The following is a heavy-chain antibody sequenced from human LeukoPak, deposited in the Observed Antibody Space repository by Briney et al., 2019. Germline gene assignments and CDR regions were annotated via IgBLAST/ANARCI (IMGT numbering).Heavy chain of an antibody. CDR2: TYYRSKWIH. CDR1: GDSVSSSSSA. V-gene: IGHV6-1*01. D-gene: IGHD1-7*01. CDR3: ARNYSPDFDY. Sequence: SQTLSLTCAISGDSVSSSSSAWNWIRQSPSRGLEWLGRTYYRSKWIHDYAVSVKSRITINPDTSKNQLSLQLNSVTPEDTAVYYCARNYSPDFDYWGQGTLVTVSS. J-gene: IGHJ4*02.